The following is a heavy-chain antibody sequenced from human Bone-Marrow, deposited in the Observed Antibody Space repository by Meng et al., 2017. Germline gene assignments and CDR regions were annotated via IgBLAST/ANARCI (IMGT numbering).Heavy chain of an antibody. Sequence: GSLRLSCTVSGGSISSYYWSWIRQPAGKGLEWIGRIYTSGSTNYNPSLKSRVTMSVDTSKNQFSLKLSSVTAADTAVYYCAREYYDSSGYSSRWGQGTLVTVSS. CDR2: IYTSGST. J-gene: IGHJ4*02. V-gene: IGHV4-4*07. CDR3: AREYYDSSGYSSR. CDR1: GGSISSYY. D-gene: IGHD3-22*01.